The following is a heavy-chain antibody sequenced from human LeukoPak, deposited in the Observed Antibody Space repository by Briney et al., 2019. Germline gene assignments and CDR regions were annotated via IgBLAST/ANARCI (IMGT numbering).Heavy chain of an antibody. V-gene: IGHV1-69*05. CDR3: ARQFRNYYGSARGPLDV. J-gene: IGHJ6*04. Sequence: ASVKVSCKASGGTFSSYAISWVRQAPGQGLEWMGGIIPIFGTANYAQKFQGRVTITTDESTSTAYMELSSLRSEDTAVYYCARQFRNYYGSARGPLDVWGKGTTVTVSS. CDR1: GGTFSSYA. CDR2: IIPIFGTA. D-gene: IGHD3-10*01.